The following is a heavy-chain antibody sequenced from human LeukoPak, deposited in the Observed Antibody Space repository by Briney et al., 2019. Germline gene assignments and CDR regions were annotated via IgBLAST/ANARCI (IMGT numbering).Heavy chain of an antibody. V-gene: IGHV1-69*01. Sequence: SSVKVSCKASGGTFSSYAISWVRQAPGQGLEWMGGIIPIFGTANYAQKFQGRVTITADESTSTAYMELSSLRSEDTAVYHCARDRDFWSGQTNDAFDIWGQGTMVTVSS. J-gene: IGHJ3*02. CDR2: IIPIFGTA. CDR3: ARDRDFWSGQTNDAFDI. CDR1: GGTFSSYA. D-gene: IGHD3-3*01.